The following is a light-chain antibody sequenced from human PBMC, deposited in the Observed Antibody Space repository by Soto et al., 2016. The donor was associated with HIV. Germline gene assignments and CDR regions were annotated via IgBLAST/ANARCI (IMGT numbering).Light chain of an antibody. CDR1: NVGSKS. Sequence: SYVLTQPPSLSVAPRKTARITCGGNNVGSKSVHWYQQKTGQAPVLVVYDDSDRPSGIPERFSGSNSGNTATLTISRVEAEDEADYYCQVWDVSSDHVVFGGGTKLTVL. CDR2: DDS. V-gene: IGLV3-21*03. CDR3: QVWDVSSDHVV. J-gene: IGLJ2*01.